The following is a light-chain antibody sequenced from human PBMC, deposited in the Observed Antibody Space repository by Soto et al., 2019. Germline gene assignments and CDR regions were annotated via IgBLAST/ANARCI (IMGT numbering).Light chain of an antibody. J-gene: IGKJ1*01. CDR3: IQNSNYICT. CDR2: GAS. CDR1: QDVGSV. V-gene: IGKV1-6*01. Sequence: AVQMTQSPSSLSASVGDRVIITCRASQDVGSVLAWYQQKPGRAPKLLIYGASTLEGGVSTRFSGSRSGTDFTLSISSLQPEDFGTYYCIQNSNYICTFGLGTKVDIK.